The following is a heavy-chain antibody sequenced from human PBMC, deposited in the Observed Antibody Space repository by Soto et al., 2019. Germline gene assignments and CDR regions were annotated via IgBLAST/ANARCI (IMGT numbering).Heavy chain of an antibody. Sequence: PGGSLRLSCAASGFTFSSYSMSWVRQAPGKGLEWVSAISGSGGSTYYADSVKGRFTISRDNSKYTLYLQMNSLRAEDTAVYYSAKVDLAAAPLSWFDYWGQGTLVTVSS. CDR1: GFTFSSYS. V-gene: IGHV3-23*01. J-gene: IGHJ4*02. CDR3: AKVDLAAAPLSWFDY. CDR2: ISGSGGST. D-gene: IGHD6-13*01.